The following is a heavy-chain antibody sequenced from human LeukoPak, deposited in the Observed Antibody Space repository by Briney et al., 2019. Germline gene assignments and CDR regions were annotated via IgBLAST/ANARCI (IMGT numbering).Heavy chain of an antibody. CDR3: ARGGVPGKQLDY. V-gene: IGHV1-2*02. D-gene: IGHD6-13*01. Sequence: ASVKLSCKTSGYTFTVHFMYWVRQAPGQGLEWMGWINPNTGGTNYAQKFQGRVTMTRDTSSSTAYMELTRLTSDDTAVYYCARGGVPGKQLDYWGPGTLVTVSS. J-gene: IGHJ4*02. CDR2: INPNTGGT. CDR1: GYTFTVHF.